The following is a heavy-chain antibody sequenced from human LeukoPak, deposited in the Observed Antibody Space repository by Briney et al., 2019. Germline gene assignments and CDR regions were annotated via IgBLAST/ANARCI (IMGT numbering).Heavy chain of an antibody. D-gene: IGHD3-3*01. Sequence: PSETLSLTCTVSGGSISSGSYYWSWIRQPPGKGLEWIGSIYYSGSTYYNPSLKSRVTISVDTSKNQFSLKLSSVTAADTAVYYCARVGGGRFLEWFPYYFDYWGQGTLVTVSS. J-gene: IGHJ4*02. V-gene: IGHV4-39*07. CDR1: GGSISSGSYY. CDR3: ARVGGGRFLEWFPYYFDY. CDR2: IYYSGST.